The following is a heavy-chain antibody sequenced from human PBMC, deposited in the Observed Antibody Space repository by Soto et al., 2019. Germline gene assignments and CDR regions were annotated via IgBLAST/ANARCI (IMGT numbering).Heavy chain of an antibody. CDR2: MNWNGGST. CDR3: ARVLLWFGDLPRYFDY. V-gene: IGHV3-20*04. D-gene: IGHD3-10*01. CDR1: GFTFDDYG. J-gene: IGHJ4*02. Sequence: EVQLVESGGGVVRRGGSLRLSCAASGFTFDDYGMRWVRQAPGKGLEWVSGMNWNGGSTGYADSVKGRFTISRDNAKNSLYLQMNSLRVEDTALYYCARVLLWFGDLPRYFDYWGQGTLVTVSS.